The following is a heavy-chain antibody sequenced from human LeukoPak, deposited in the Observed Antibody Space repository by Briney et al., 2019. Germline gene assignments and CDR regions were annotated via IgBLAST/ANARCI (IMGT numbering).Heavy chain of an antibody. Sequence: GGSLRLSCAASGFTFSSYWMHWVRQAPGKGLVWVSRINTDGSSTSYADSVKGRFTISRDNAKNTLYLQMNSLRAEDTAVYYCARGFLSYSSGWYEAFDIWGQGTMVTVSS. CDR2: INTDGSST. J-gene: IGHJ3*02. CDR3: ARGFLSYSSGWYEAFDI. D-gene: IGHD6-19*01. V-gene: IGHV3-74*01. CDR1: GFTFSSYW.